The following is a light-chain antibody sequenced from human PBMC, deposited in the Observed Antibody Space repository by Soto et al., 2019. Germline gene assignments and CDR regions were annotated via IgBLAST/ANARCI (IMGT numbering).Light chain of an antibody. V-gene: IGKV1-39*01. CDR3: QQSHSIPST. CDR2: GSS. CDR1: QSINAF. Sequence: DIPVTQSPSSLSASVGDRVTISCRASQSINAFLTWYQQKPGEAPRLLIYGSSNLLGGVPSRFSGSRSGTDFTLPISSLQPEDFALSYCQQSHSIPSTFGHGTKLEIQ. J-gene: IGKJ2*01.